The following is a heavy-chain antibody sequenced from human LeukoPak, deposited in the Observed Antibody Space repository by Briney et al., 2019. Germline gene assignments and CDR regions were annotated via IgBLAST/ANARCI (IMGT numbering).Heavy chain of an antibody. V-gene: IGHV4-39*01. Sequence: PSETLSLTCTVSGGSISSSSYYWGWIRQPPGKGLEWIGSIYYSGSTYYNPSLKSRVTISVDTSKNQFSLKLSSVTAADTAVYYCARHIKIVVVPAAPNWFDPWGQGTLVTVSS. CDR3: ARHIKIVVVPAAPNWFDP. CDR1: GGSISSSSYY. D-gene: IGHD2-2*01. J-gene: IGHJ5*02. CDR2: IYYSGST.